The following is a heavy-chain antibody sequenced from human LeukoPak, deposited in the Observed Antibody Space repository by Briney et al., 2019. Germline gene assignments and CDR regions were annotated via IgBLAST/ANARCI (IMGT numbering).Heavy chain of an antibody. CDR3: ARVPWWELPTFPFDY. J-gene: IGHJ4*02. CDR1: GYTFTGYY. D-gene: IGHD1-26*01. CDR2: INPKSGGT. Sequence: GASVKVSCKASGYTFTGYYMHWVRQAPGQGLEWMGWINPKSGGTNYAQKSQGRVTMTRDTSISTAYMELTRLRSDDTAVYYCARVPWWELPTFPFDYWGQGTLVTVSS. V-gene: IGHV1-2*02.